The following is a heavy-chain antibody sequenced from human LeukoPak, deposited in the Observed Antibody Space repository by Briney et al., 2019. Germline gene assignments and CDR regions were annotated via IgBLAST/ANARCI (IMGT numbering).Heavy chain of an antibody. V-gene: IGHV1-24*01. D-gene: IGHD2-2*01. J-gene: IGHJ4*02. CDR2: FDPEDGET. Sequence: ASVKVSFKVSGYTLTELSMHWVRQAPGKGLEWMGGFDPEDGETIYAQKFQGRVTMTEDTSTDTAYMELSSLRSEDTAVYYCATGPIVVVPAANFGDYWGQGTLVTVSS. CDR1: GYTLTELS. CDR3: ATGPIVVVPAANFGDY.